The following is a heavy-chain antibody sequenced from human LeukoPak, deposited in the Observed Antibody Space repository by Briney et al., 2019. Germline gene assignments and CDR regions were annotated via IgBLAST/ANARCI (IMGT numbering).Heavy chain of an antibody. D-gene: IGHD6-19*01. V-gene: IGHV4-31*03. CDR3: ARDRGSGWYVN. Sequence: SQTLPLTCTVSGGSISSGGYYWSWLRQHPGKGLEWIGYIYYSGSTYYNPSLKSRVTISVDTSKNQFSLKLSSVTAADTAVYYCARDRGSGWYVNWGQGTLVTVSS. CDR2: IYYSGST. J-gene: IGHJ4*02. CDR1: GGSISSGGYY.